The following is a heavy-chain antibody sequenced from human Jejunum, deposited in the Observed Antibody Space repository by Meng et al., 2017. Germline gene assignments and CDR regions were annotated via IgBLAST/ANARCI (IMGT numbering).Heavy chain of an antibody. V-gene: IGHV3-74*01. D-gene: IGHD3-10*01. Sequence: GESPKTSCAASGFTFSNYWMFWIRQRPGKGPEWVSRIKTDGSDIAYANSVWGRFTITRDNAKNTLYLQMNSLRAEDTAVYYCARGSGKAAFDYWGQGTLVTVSS. CDR2: IKTDGSDI. J-gene: IGHJ4*02. CDR3: ARGSGKAAFDY. CDR1: GFTFSNYW.